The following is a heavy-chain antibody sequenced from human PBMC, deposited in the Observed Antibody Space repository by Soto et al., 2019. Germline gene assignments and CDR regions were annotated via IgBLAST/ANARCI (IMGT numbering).Heavy chain of an antibody. CDR2: ISAYNGNT. CDR1: GYTFTSYG. Sequence: ASVKVSCKASGYTFTSYGISWVRQAPGQGLEWMGWISAYNGNTNYAQKLQGRVTMTTDTSTSTAYMELRSLRSDDTAVYYRARDPTLTFGGVIVMNYYYGMDVWGQGTTVTVSS. J-gene: IGHJ6*02. CDR3: ARDPTLTFGGVIVMNYYYGMDV. V-gene: IGHV1-18*04. D-gene: IGHD3-16*02.